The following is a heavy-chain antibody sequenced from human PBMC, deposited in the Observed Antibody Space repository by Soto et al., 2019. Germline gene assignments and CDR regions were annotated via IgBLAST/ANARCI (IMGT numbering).Heavy chain of an antibody. CDR3: AKDQLEDDY. CDR1: GFTFISYS. V-gene: IGHV3-23*01. Sequence: GGSLRLSCAASGFTFISYSISWVRQAPGKGLEWVSAISGSGVSTYYADSVKGRFTISRDNSRNTLYLQMNSLRAEDTAVYYCAKDQLEDDYWGQRTLVAVSS. J-gene: IGHJ4*02. D-gene: IGHD1-1*01. CDR2: ISGSGVST.